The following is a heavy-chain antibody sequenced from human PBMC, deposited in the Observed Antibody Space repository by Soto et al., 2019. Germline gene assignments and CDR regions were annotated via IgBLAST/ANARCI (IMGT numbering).Heavy chain of an antibody. D-gene: IGHD5-18*01. V-gene: IGHV3-48*02. J-gene: IGHJ5*02. Sequence: VQLVESGGGLVQPGGSLRLSCAASGFTFSAYSMNWVRQAPGKGLEWVSDINSDSSSIYYADSVKGRFIISRHNARNSLFQQMNSLRDEDTAVYYCARHRGYNYGFAWGQGTLVTVSS. CDR1: GFTFSAYS. CDR3: ARHRGYNYGFA. CDR2: INSDSSSI.